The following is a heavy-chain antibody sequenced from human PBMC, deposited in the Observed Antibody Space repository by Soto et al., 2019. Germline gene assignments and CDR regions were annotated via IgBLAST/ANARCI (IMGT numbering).Heavy chain of an antibody. V-gene: IGHV3-21*01. D-gene: IGHD6-6*01. CDR3: AKDLTYSSSSSYYYGMDV. CDR1: GFTFTSYS. Sequence: GGSLRLSCAASGFTFTSYSMNWVRQAPGKGLEWVSSISSSSSYIYYADSVKGRFTISRDNAKNSLYLQMNSLRAEDTAVYYCAKDLTYSSSSSYYYGMDVWGQGNTVTVSS. J-gene: IGHJ6*02. CDR2: ISSSSSYI.